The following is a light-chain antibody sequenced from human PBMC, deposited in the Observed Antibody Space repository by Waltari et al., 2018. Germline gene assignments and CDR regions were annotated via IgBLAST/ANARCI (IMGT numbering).Light chain of an antibody. V-gene: IGLV2-8*01. Sequence: QSALTQPPSASGSPGQSVTISCTGTSGDVGSYTYVSWYQHHPGEAPKLLIYEVTKRPSGVPGRFSGSKSGNTASLTVSGLQADDEADYYCSSYADTNNLVVFGGGTKLTVL. CDR2: EVT. J-gene: IGLJ2*01. CDR1: SGDVGSYTY. CDR3: SSYADTNNLVV.